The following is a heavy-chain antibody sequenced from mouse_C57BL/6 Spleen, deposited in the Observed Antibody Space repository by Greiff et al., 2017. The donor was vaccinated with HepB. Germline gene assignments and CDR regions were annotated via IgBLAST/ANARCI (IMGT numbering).Heavy chain of an antibody. V-gene: IGHV1-81*01. CDR1: GYTFTSYG. Sequence: VQLQQSGAELARPGASVKLSCKASGYTFTSYGISWVKQRTGQGLEWIGEIYPRSGNTYYNEKFKGKATLTDDKSSSTAYMELRSLTSEDSAVYFCARRTAYWYFDVWGTGTTVTVSS. D-gene: IGHD6-1*01. CDR3: ARRTAYWYFDV. CDR2: IYPRSGNT. J-gene: IGHJ1*03.